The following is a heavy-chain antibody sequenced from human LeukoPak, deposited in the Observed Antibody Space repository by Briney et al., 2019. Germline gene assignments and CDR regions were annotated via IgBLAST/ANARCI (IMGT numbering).Heavy chain of an antibody. CDR1: GGSISSYY. J-gene: IGHJ4*02. CDR3: ARGIFPLTYYFDY. D-gene: IGHD2/OR15-2a*01. CDR2: IYYSGST. Sequence: SETLSLTCTVSGGSISSYYWSWIRQPPGKGLEWIGYIYYSGSTNYNPSLKSRVTISVDTSKNQFSLRLSSVTAADTAVYYCARGIFPLTYYFDYWGQGTLVTVSS. V-gene: IGHV4-59*08.